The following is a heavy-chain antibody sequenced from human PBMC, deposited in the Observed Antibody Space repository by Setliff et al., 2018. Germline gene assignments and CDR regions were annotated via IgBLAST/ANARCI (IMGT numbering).Heavy chain of an antibody. Sequence: ASVKVSCKTSGHIFSSYGITWVRQAPGQGLEWMGWISSYNDVANYAQNFQGRVTMTEDTSARAAYMELTSLRSDDTAMYFCAISTLSICSGGSCPNAFDLWGQGTMVTVSS. CDR3: AISTLSICSGGSCPNAFDL. V-gene: IGHV1-18*01. CDR1: GHIFSSYG. D-gene: IGHD2-15*01. J-gene: IGHJ3*01. CDR2: ISSYNDVA.